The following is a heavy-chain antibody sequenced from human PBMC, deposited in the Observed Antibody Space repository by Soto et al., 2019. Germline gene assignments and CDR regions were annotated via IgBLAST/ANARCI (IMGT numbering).Heavy chain of an antibody. CDR3: AHSRIFSGHMVRGVIRAFDI. CDR1: GFSLSTSGVG. V-gene: IGHV2-5*01. J-gene: IGHJ3*02. D-gene: IGHD3-10*01. Sequence: SGPTLVNPTQTLTLTCTFSGFSLSTSGVGVGWIRQPPGKALEWLALIYWNDDKRYSPSLKSRLTITKDTSKNQVVLTMTNMDPVDTATYYCAHSRIFSGHMVRGVIRAFDIWGQGTMVTVSS. CDR2: IYWNDDK.